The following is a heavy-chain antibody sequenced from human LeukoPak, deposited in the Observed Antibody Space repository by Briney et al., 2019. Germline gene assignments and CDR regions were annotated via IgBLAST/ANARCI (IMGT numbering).Heavy chain of an antibody. J-gene: IGHJ4*02. CDR1: GDSVSSNSAA. Sequence: RSQTLSLTCAISGDSVSSNSAAWNWIRQSPSRGLEWLGRTYYRSKWYNDYAVSVKSRITINPDTSKNQFSLQLNSVTPEDTAVYYCARDPGYDFWSGYDYWGQGTLFTVSS. D-gene: IGHD3-3*01. CDR2: TYYRSKWYN. CDR3: ARDPGYDFWSGYDY. V-gene: IGHV6-1*01.